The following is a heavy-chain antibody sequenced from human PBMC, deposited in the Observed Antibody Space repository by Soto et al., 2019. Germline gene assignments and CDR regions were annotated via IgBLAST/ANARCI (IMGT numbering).Heavy chain of an antibody. J-gene: IGHJ6*02. CDR1: GGSISSYY. CDR3: AGRLRYFDWLSDAGPDYYYYGMDV. D-gene: IGHD3-9*01. V-gene: IGHV4-59*01. CDR2: IYYSGST. Sequence: SETLSLTCTVSGGSISSYYWSWIRQPPGKGLEWIGYIYYSGSTNYNPSLKSRVTISVDTSKNQFSLKLSSVTAADTAVYYCAGRLRYFDWLSDAGPDYYYYGMDVWGQGTTVTVSS.